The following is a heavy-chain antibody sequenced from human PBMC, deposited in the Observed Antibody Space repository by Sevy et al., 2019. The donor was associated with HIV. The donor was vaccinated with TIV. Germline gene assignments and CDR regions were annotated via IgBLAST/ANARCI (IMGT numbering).Heavy chain of an antibody. CDR1: GYTLSELS. D-gene: IGHD3-22*01. J-gene: IGHJ4*02. CDR2: FDPDDGET. CDR3: ATAREYYSDNSGYLDY. Sequence: ASVKLSCKVSGYTLSELSMHWVRQPPGKGLEWMGRFDPDDGETIYAQRFQGRVTMTEDTSADTAYMELSSLRSEDTAMYYCATAREYYSDNSGYLDYWGQGTPVTVSS. V-gene: IGHV1-24*01.